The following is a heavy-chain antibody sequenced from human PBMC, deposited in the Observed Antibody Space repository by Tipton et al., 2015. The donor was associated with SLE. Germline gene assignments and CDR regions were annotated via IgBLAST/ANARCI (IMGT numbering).Heavy chain of an antibody. J-gene: IGHJ4*02. CDR3: ARSRRDGFTSVYYFDY. Sequence: LRLSCTVSGGSINNYYWSWIRQPAGKGLEWIGRIYYSMYTRGDTNYNPSLNSRVTISVDTSKNQFSLKLNSVTAADTAVYYCARSRRDGFTSVYYFDYWGQGSLVTVSS. V-gene: IGHV4-4*07. CDR1: GGSINNYY. CDR2: IYYSMYTRGDT. D-gene: IGHD5-24*01.